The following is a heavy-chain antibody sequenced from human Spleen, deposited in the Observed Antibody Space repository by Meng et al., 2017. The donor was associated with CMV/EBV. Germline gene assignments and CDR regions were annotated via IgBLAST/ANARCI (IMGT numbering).Heavy chain of an antibody. CDR2: INPKSGDT. J-gene: IGHJ1*01. Sequence: ASVKVSCMASGYSFTDYYIHWVRQAPGQGLEWVGWINPKSGDTNYAQQFQDRVTMTRDTSISTAYMELSRLKSDDTAVYYCVTGEITPRPSHFRYWGQGTLVTVSS. CDR1: GYSFTDYY. V-gene: IGHV1-2*02. CDR3: VTGEITPRPSHFRY. D-gene: IGHD6-6*01.